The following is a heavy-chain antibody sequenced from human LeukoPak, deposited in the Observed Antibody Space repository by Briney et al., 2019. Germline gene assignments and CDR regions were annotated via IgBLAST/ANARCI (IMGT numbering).Heavy chain of an antibody. CDR2: ISSSSSYI. CDR3: AREDIVATIGFDY. Sequence: PGGSLRLSCAASGFTFSSYSMNWVRQAPGKGLEWVSSISSSSSYIYYADSVKGRFTISRDNAKNSLYLQMNSLRAEDTAVYYCAREDIVATIGFDYWGQGTLVTVSS. J-gene: IGHJ4*02. V-gene: IGHV3-21*01. D-gene: IGHD5-12*01. CDR1: GFTFSSYS.